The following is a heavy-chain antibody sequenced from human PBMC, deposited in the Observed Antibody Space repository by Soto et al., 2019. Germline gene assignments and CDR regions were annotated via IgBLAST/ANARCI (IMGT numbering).Heavy chain of an antibody. V-gene: IGHV3-30*18. CDR2: ISNDGRDK. J-gene: IGHJ4*02. Sequence: QVQLVESGGGVVQPGRSLRLSCAASGFTFSSYAIHWVRQAPGKGLEWVAVISNDGRDKHYADSVKGRFTISRDNSKNTLYLEMNSLRADDTAVYYSAKDIDIGTADSYFDYWGQVTLVTVSS. CDR3: AKDIDIGTADSYFDY. D-gene: IGHD5-12*01. CDR1: GFTFSSYA.